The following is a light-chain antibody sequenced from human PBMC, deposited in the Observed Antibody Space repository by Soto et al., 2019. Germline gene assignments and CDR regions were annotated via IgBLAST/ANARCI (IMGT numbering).Light chain of an antibody. V-gene: IGLV1-51*01. J-gene: IGLJ1*01. CDR3: GTWDSSLSVYV. Sequence: QSVLTQPPSVSAAPGQKVTISCSGSSSNIGNNYVSWYQQLPGTAPKLLIYDNNKRPSGIPDRFSGSKSGTSATLGITGLQTGDEADYYCGTWDSSLSVYVFGTGTQLTV. CDR2: DNN. CDR1: SSNIGNNY.